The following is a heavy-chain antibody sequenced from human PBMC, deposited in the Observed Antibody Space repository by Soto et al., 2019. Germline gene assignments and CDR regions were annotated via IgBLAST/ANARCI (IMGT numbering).Heavy chain of an antibody. CDR1: GYTFTSYV. V-gene: IGHV1-18*01. CDR2: ISAYNGNT. D-gene: IGHD2-15*01. CDR3: AREVAGCRGGSCYPIDY. Sequence: VQLVQSGAEVKKPGASVKVSCKASGYTFTSYVLSWLRQAPGQGLEWMGWISAYNGNTNYAQKLQGRVTMTTDTATSTAGMELSSLGSDDAAVYYCAREVAGCRGGSCYPIDYWGQGTLGTVSS. J-gene: IGHJ4*02.